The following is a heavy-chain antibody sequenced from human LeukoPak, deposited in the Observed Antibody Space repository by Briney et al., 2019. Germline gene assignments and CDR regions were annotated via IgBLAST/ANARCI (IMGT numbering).Heavy chain of an antibody. CDR1: GGSISSSSYY. J-gene: IGHJ3*02. CDR3: ARARTGSYSPGDDGFDI. Sequence: SETLSLTCTVSGGSISSSSYYWGWIRQPPGKGLEWIGSIYYSGSTYYNPSLKSRVTISVDTSKNQFSLRVSSVTAADTAVYYCARARTGSYSPGDDGFDIWGQGTMVTVSS. V-gene: IGHV4-39*07. D-gene: IGHD1-26*01. CDR2: IYYSGST.